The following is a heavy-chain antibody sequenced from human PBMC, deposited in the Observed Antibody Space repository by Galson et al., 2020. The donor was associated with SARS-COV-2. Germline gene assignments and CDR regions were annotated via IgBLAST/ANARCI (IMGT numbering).Heavy chain of an antibody. J-gene: IGHJ2*01. V-gene: IGHV2-5*02. CDR1: GFSLTTPLVG. CDR2: IYWDDDK. CDR3: AHTSYCSGGRCYPTWYFDV. D-gene: IGHD2-15*01. Sequence: SGPTLVKPTETLTLTCSFSGFSLTTPLVGVAWFRQPPGKALEWLALIYWDDDKRYSPSLNSRLTITKDTSRSQVVLTMTGVDPLDTGTYFCAHTSYCSGGRCYPTWYFDVWGRGTLVTVSA.